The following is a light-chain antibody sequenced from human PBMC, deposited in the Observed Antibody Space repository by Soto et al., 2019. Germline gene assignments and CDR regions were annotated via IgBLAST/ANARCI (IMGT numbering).Light chain of an antibody. V-gene: IGKV3-15*01. CDR2: GAS. CDR1: QSVGSN. CDR3: QLYNNWPPDRT. Sequence: EIVMTQSPATLYTSPGQRATLSCRASQSVGSNLAWYQQKPGQSPRLLLYGASTRSTGSPARDSGSGSGTEFALTICSRESEDSAIYFCQLYNNWPPDRTFGEGTKVEIK. J-gene: IGKJ4*02.